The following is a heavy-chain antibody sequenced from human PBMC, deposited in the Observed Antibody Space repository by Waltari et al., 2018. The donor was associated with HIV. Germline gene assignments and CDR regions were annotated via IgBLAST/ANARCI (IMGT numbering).Heavy chain of an antibody. CDR1: GFTFNTYA. CDR2: ITGGGHSS. D-gene: IGHD1-7*01. CDR3: VRDRPGSWDWNYSFLY. V-gene: IGHV3-23*01. Sequence: EVQLLESGGGLVQPRDSLRLSCAASGFTFNTYAMGWVRQAPGKGLEWVSTITGGGHSSSYADSVKGRFIVSRDNFKNILYLQMNRVTVNDTAVYFCVRDRPGSWDWNYSFLYWGQGTLVTVSS. J-gene: IGHJ4*02.